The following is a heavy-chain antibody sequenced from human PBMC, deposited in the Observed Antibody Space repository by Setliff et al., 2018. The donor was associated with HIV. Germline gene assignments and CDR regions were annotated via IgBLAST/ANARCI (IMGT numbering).Heavy chain of an antibody. J-gene: IGHJ5*02. Sequence: SETLSLTCTVSGASISSFYWSWIRQPPGKGLDWIGYIYYSGSTNYNPSLKSRVTVSVDTSKNRFTLKLNSVTAADTAVYYCARLNQQWLVRDSGSNWFDPWGQGILVTVSS. V-gene: IGHV4-59*08. CDR3: ARLNQQWLVRDSGSNWFDP. D-gene: IGHD6-19*01. CDR1: GASISSFY. CDR2: IYYSGST.